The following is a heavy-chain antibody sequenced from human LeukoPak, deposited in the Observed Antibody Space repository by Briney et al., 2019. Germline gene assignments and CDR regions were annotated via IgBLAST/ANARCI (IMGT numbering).Heavy chain of an antibody. D-gene: IGHD3-9*01. CDR3: AAAQYYDILTGYGTNWFDP. V-gene: IGHV4-59*01. Sequence: YPSETLSITCTVSGGSISSYYWSWIRQPPGKGLEWIGYIYYSGSTNYNPSLKSRVTISVDTSKNQFSLKLSSVTAADTAVYYCAAAQYYDILTGYGTNWFDPWGQGTLVTVSS. CDR1: GGSISSYY. J-gene: IGHJ5*02. CDR2: IYYSGST.